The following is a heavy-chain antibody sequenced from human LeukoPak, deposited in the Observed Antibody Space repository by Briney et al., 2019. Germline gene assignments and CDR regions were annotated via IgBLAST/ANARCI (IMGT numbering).Heavy chain of an antibody. Sequence: GGSLTLSCAASGFTFSDHWMSWVRQAPGKGLEWVANIKQDGTEKYYVASVKGRFTISRDNAKNSLSPQMSGLRDDDTAVYYCARGGGHLGCWGQGTLVTVSS. D-gene: IGHD3-10*01. CDR3: ARGGGHLGC. CDR2: IKQDGTEK. J-gene: IGHJ4*02. V-gene: IGHV3-7*01. CDR1: GFTFSDHW.